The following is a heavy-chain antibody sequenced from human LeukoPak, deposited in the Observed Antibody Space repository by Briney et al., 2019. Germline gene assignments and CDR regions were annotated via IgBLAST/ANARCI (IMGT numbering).Heavy chain of an antibody. CDR2: IKQDGGEK. CDR3: ARVGCSSASCFPDF. D-gene: IGHD2-2*01. J-gene: IGHJ4*02. CDR1: GFTFSSYC. Sequence: GGSLRLSCAASGFTFSSYCLTWVRQAPGKGLEWVANIKQDGGEKYYADSVQGRFTISRDNAKNSLYLQMNSLRVEDTAIYYCARVGCSSASCFPDFWGQGTLVTVSS. V-gene: IGHV3-7*01.